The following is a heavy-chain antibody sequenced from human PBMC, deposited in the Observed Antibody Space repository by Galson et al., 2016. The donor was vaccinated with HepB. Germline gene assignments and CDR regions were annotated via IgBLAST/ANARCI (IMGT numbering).Heavy chain of an antibody. CDR1: GFIVSSND. D-gene: IGHD3-3*01. CDR2: LYSGGSI. CDR3: ASLRFKGFDL. Sequence: SLRLSCAASGFIVSSNDMSWVRQAPGKGLEWVSVLYSGGSIYYADPVKGRFTISRDNSKNTLYLQMNSLRAEDTAVYYCASLRFKGFDLWGRGTLVTVSS. V-gene: IGHV3-53*01. J-gene: IGHJ2*01.